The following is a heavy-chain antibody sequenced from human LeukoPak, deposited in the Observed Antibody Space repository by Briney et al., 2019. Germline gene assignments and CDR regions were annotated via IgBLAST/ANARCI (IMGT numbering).Heavy chain of an antibody. V-gene: IGHV4-30-2*01. CDR3: ARVYLGDGDYLPYYFDY. J-gene: IGHJ4*02. D-gene: IGHD4-17*01. Sequence: PSETLSLTSTVSGGSICSGGYYWGCIRQPPGKGLEWIVYIYHSGSTYYNPSLKSRVTISVDRSKNQFSLKLSSVTAADTAVYYCARVYLGDGDYLPYYFDYWGQGTLVTVSS. CDR2: IYHSGST. CDR1: GGSICSGGYY.